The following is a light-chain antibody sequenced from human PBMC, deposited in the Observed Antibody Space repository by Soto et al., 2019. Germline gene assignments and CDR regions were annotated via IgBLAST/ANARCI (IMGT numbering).Light chain of an antibody. V-gene: IGKV3-15*01. Sequence: EIVMTQSPATLSVSPGERAILSCRTSQSFNINLAWYQQKPGQAPRLLIYGASTRAPGIPASFSGSGSGTEFTLTISSLQPEDFACYYCQQYAEWPPYTFGQGTKLEIK. CDR1: QSFNIN. J-gene: IGKJ2*01. CDR3: QQYAEWPPYT. CDR2: GAS.